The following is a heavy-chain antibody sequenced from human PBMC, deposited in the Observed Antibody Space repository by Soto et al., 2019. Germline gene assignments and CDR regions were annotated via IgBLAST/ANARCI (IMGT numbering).Heavy chain of an antibody. Sequence: SVKVSCKASGGTFSSYAISWVRQAPGQGLEWMGGIIPIFGTANYAQKFQGRVTITADESTSTAYMELSSLRSEDTAVYYCAILRDFWSGHSSYYYGMDVWGHGTTVTVSS. J-gene: IGHJ6*02. D-gene: IGHD3-3*01. CDR1: GGTFSSYA. V-gene: IGHV1-69*13. CDR2: IIPIFGTA. CDR3: AILRDFWSGHSSYYYGMDV.